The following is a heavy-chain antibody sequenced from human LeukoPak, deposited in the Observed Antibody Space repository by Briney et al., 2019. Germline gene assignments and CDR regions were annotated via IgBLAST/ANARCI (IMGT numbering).Heavy chain of an antibody. CDR1: GYTFTGYY. J-gene: IGHJ5*02. CDR2: INPNSGGT. Sequence: GASVKVSCKASGYTFTGYYMHWVRQAPGQGLEWMGWINPNSGGTNYAQKFQGRVTMTRDTSISTAYMELSRLRSDDTAVYYCARDRCSSTSCYGWFDPWGQGTLVTVSS. CDR3: ARDRCSSTSCYGWFDP. V-gene: IGHV1-2*02. D-gene: IGHD2-2*01.